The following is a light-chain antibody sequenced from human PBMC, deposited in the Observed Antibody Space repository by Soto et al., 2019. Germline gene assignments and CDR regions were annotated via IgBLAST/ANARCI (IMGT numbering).Light chain of an antibody. J-gene: IGKJ3*01. CDR2: GAS. V-gene: IGKV3-20*01. CDR1: QSVSNY. Sequence: ALKQSPASLSLSQGESATLSCRASQSVSNYLAWYQQKPGQAPRLLIYGASTRATGIPDRFSGGGSGTDFTLTISRLEPEDFAVYYCHQYGSSPLTFGPGTKVDIK. CDR3: HQYGSSPLT.